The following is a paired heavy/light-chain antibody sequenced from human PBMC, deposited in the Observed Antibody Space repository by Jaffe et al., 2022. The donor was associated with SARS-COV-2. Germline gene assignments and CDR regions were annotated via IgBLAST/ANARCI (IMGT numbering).Heavy chain of an antibody. CDR1: GFIFDDYA. CDR3: AKDRDLVPALGRTPFAS. V-gene: IGHV3-9*01. CDR2: ISWRGDTI. D-gene: IGHD7-27*01. Sequence: EVQLVESGGGLVQPGGSLRLSCATSGFIFDDYALHWVRQPPGKGLEWVSGISWRGDTIGYADSVKGRFTISRDNAKNSLSLQMNSLRVEDTALYYCAKDRDLVPALGRTPFASWGPGTLVTVSS. J-gene: IGHJ4*02.
Light chain of an antibody. CDR3: QQYWTHPET. CDR2: QAS. Sequence: DIQVTQSPSTLSASVGDRVTITCRASQTISSWLAWYQQKPGKAPNLLIYQASILQNGVPSRFSGSGSGTEFTLTVSSLHPDDFATYYCQQYWTHPETFGPGTKVEIK. CDR1: QTISSW. J-gene: IGKJ1*01. V-gene: IGKV1-5*03.